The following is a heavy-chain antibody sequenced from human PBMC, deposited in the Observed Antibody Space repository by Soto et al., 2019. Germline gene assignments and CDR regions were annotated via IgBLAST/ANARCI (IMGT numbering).Heavy chain of an antibody. CDR3: ARGRGYSGDDHYYYFDMDV. D-gene: IGHD5-12*01. CDR2: SIPIFGTA. CDR1: GGTFNNYP. Sequence: SVKVSCKASGGTFNNYPITWVRQAPGEGLEWLGGSIPIFGTANYAQKFQGRVTISVDESTSTAYMELSSLRSEDTAVYYCARGRGYSGDDHYYYFDMDVWGQGTTVTVSS. J-gene: IGHJ6*02. V-gene: IGHV1-69*13.